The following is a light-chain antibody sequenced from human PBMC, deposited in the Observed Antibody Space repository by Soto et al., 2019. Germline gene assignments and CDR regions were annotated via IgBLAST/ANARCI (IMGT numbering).Light chain of an antibody. Sequence: QSALTQLPSASGSPGQSVTISCTGTSSDVGGYNYVSWYQQHPGKAPRLMIYDVIKRPSGVPDRFSGSKSGNTASLTVSGLQAEDEADYYCSSYAGSTNFVFGTGTKVTVL. CDR3: SSYAGSTNFV. CDR1: SSDVGGYNY. CDR2: DVI. V-gene: IGLV2-8*01. J-gene: IGLJ1*01.